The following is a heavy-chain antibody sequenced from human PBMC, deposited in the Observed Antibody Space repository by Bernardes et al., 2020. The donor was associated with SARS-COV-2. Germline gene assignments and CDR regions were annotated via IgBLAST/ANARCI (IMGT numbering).Heavy chain of an antibody. Sequence: ASEKVVWKVSGYTLTELSMHWVRQNPGKGLEWMGGFDPEDGETIYAQKFQGRVTMTEDTSTDTAYMELSSLRSEDTAVYYCATVPPFISGWYLSVHPNWFDPWGQGTLVTVSS. J-gene: IGHJ5*02. V-gene: IGHV1-24*01. CDR3: ATVPPFISGWYLSVHPNWFDP. CDR1: GYTLTELS. D-gene: IGHD6-19*01. CDR2: FDPEDGET.